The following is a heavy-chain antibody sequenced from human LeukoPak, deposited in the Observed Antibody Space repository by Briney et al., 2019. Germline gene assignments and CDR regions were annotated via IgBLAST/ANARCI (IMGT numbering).Heavy chain of an antibody. CDR1: GYTFTGYS. D-gene: IGHD5-24*01. Sequence: ASVKVSCKASGYTFTGYSMHWVLQAPGQGLEWMGRINPNSGATNYAQRFQGRVTMTRDTSISTVYMELNRLRSDDTAVYYCARELPFDYWGQGTLVSVSS. CDR3: ARELPFDY. CDR2: INPNSGAT. V-gene: IGHV1-2*06. J-gene: IGHJ4*02.